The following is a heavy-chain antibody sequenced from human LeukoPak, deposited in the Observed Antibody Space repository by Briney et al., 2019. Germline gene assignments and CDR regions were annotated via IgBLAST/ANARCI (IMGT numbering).Heavy chain of an antibody. CDR2: ISSSSSYI. CDR1: GFTFSSYS. Sequence: GGSLRLSCAASGFTFSSYSMNWVRQAPGKGLEWVSSISSSSSYIYYADSVKGRFTISRDNAKNSLYLQMNSLRAEDTAVYYCAKASITMVRGVIIPNFPVDYWGQGTLVTVSS. D-gene: IGHD3-10*01. V-gene: IGHV3-21*04. J-gene: IGHJ4*02. CDR3: AKASITMVRGVIIPNFPVDY.